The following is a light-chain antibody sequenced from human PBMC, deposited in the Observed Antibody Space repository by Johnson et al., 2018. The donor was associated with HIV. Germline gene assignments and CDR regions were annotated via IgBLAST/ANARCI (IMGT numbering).Light chain of an antibody. V-gene: IGLV1-51*01. J-gene: IGLJ1*01. CDR3: GTWDSSLSAYV. CDR2: DNN. Sequence: QSVLTQPPSVSAAPGQKVTISCSGSSSNIGRNYVSWYQQLPGTAPKLIIFDNNKRPSGIPDRFSASKSGTSATLGITGLQTGDEADYYCGTWDSSLSAYVFGTGTKVTVL. CDR1: SSNIGRNY.